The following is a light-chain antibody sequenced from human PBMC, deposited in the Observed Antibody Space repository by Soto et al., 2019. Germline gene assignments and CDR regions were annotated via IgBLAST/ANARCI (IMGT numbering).Light chain of an antibody. Sequence: QSALTQPASVSGSPGQSITISCTGTSSDVGGHNYVSWYQQHPGKAPKNMIYEVNNGPSGVSDRLSGSKSGNTASLTISGRQAEDEAYYYCSSFTNSGTVVFGGGTQLTVL. J-gene: IGLJ2*01. CDR3: SSFTNSGTVV. CDR2: EVN. V-gene: IGLV2-14*01. CDR1: SSDVGGHNY.